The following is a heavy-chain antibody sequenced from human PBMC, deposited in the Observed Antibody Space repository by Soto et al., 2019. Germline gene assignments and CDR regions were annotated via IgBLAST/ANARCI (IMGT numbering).Heavy chain of an antibody. CDR1: GFTFSSYA. J-gene: IGHJ4*02. D-gene: IGHD3-3*01. CDR3: AKDGRITIFGVVIIDSPFDY. CDR2: ISGSGGST. Sequence: GSLRLSCAASGFTFSSYAMSWVRQAPGKGLEWVSAISGSGGSTYYADSVKGRFTISRDNSKNTLYLQMNSLRAEDTAVYYCAKDGRITIFGVVIIDSPFDYWGQGTLVTVSS. V-gene: IGHV3-23*01.